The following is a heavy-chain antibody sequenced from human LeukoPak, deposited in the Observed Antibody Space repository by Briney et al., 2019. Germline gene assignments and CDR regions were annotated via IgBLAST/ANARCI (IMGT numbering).Heavy chain of an antibody. CDR3: AKVGSILTGYYPTRGWFDP. CDR2: ISGSGGST. D-gene: IGHD3-9*01. V-gene: IGHV3-23*01. J-gene: IGHJ5*02. CDR1: GFTFSSHA. Sequence: PGGSLRLSCAASGFTFSSHAMSWVRQAPGKGLEWVSAISGSGGSTYYADSVKGRFTISRDNSKNTLYLQMNSLRAEDTAVYYCAKVGSILTGYYPTRGWFDPWGQGTLVTVSS.